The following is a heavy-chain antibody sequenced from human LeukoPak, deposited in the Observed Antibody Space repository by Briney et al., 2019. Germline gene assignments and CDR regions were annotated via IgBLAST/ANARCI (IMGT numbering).Heavy chain of an antibody. CDR3: ARWGYYLRGYYMDV. J-gene: IGHJ6*03. V-gene: IGHV4-34*01. CDR1: GGSISGYY. D-gene: IGHD3-3*01. Sequence: SETLSLTCAVYGGSISGYYWSWIRQPPGKGLEWNGEINHSGSTNYNPSLKSRVTISVDTSKNQFSLKLSSATAADTAVYYCARWGYYLRGYYMDVWGKGTTVTVSS. CDR2: INHSGST.